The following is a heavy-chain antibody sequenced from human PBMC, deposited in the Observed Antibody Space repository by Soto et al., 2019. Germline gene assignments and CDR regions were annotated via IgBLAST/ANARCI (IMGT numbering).Heavy chain of an antibody. CDR3: ARERFGVYYFDY. V-gene: IGHV4-30-4*01. Sequence: QVQLQESGPGLVKPSQTLSLTCTVSGGSISSGDYYWSWIRQPPGKGLEWIGYIYYSGSTYYNPSLQSRVTLSVATSKNQFSLKLSAVTAADTAVYYCARERFGVYYFDYWGQGTLVTVSS. CDR1: GGSISSGDYY. J-gene: IGHJ4*02. D-gene: IGHD3-10*01. CDR2: IYYSGST.